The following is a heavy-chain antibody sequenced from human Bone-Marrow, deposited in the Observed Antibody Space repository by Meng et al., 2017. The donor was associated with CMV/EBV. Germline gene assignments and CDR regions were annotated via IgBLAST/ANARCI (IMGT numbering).Heavy chain of an antibody. V-gene: IGHV3-30*02. J-gene: IGHJ6*02. CDR1: GFTFSSYG. D-gene: IGHD2-2*01. CDR3: AKEACSSTSCPYYYYGMDV. CDR2: IRYDGSNK. Sequence: GGSLRLSCAASGFTFSSYGMHWVRQAPGKGLEWVAFIRYDGSNKYYADSVKGRFTISRDNSKNTLYLQMNSLRAEDTAVYYCAKEACSSTSCPYYYYGMDVWGQGTTVTVSS.